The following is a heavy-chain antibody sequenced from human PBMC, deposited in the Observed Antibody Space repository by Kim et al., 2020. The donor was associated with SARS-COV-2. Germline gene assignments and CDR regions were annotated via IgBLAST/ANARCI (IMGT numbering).Heavy chain of an antibody. CDR1: GFTFSRYG. J-gene: IGHJ4*02. Sequence: GGSLRLSCAASGFTFSRYGMHWVRQAPGKGLEWVAVITVDGSNKYYADSVKGRLTISRDNSKNTLYLQMNSLISEDTAVYYCAKECGSSGYWYYFDQWGQGTLVTVSS. CDR3: AKECGSSGYWYYFDQ. D-gene: IGHD3-22*01. V-gene: IGHV3-30*18. CDR2: ITVDGSNK.